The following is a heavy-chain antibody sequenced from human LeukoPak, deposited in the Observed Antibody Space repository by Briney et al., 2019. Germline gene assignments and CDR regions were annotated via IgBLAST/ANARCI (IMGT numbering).Heavy chain of an antibody. CDR3: ATESEEYFDD. CDR2: IKQDGGKK. J-gene: IGHJ4*02. V-gene: IGHV3-7*01. CDR1: GFTFISYW. Sequence: PGGSLRLSCAASGFTFISYWMSWVRQAPGKGLEWVAKIKQDGGKKYYVDSVKGRFTISRDNAKKSLYLQTNSLRAEYTAVYYGATESEEYFDDWGQGTLVTVSS.